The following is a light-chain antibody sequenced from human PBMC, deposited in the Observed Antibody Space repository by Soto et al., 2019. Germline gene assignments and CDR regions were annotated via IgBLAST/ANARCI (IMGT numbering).Light chain of an antibody. CDR1: SSDVGGYNY. CDR2: EVS. Sequence: QSALTQPASVSGSPGQSITISCTGTSSDVGGYNYVSWYQQHPGKAPKLMIYEVSHRPSGVSNRFSGSKSGNTASLTISGLQADDEADYYCSSYTSSITVIFGGGTKVTVL. V-gene: IGLV2-14*01. CDR3: SSYTSSITVI. J-gene: IGLJ2*01.